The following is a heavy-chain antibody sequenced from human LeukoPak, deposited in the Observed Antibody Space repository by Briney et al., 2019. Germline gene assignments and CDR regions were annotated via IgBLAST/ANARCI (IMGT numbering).Heavy chain of an antibody. Sequence: GGSLRLSCAASGFIFSSYEMSWVRHVPGKGLEWISYISNSGSTIYYADSVKGRFTISRDNAKNTLYLQMNSLRAEDTAVYYCAALDHGHDYWGQGTLVTVSS. J-gene: IGHJ4*02. CDR1: GFIFSSYE. V-gene: IGHV3-48*03. CDR3: AALDHGHDY. CDR2: ISNSGSTI.